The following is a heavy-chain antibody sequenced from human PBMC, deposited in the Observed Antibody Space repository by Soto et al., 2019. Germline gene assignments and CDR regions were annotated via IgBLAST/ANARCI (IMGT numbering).Heavy chain of an antibody. CDR3: ARTLWGQYTFDC. J-gene: IGHJ4*02. D-gene: IGHD2-21*01. CDR2: IYSSGST. Sequence: QVQLQESGPGLVKPSETLSLTCTVSGDSISSYYWSWIRQPAGKGLEWIGRIYSSGSTNYNPSLKSRGTVSVDTSKNQLSLKLSSVTAADTAVFYCARTLWGQYTFDCWGQGTLVTVSS. CDR1: GDSISSYY. V-gene: IGHV4-4*07.